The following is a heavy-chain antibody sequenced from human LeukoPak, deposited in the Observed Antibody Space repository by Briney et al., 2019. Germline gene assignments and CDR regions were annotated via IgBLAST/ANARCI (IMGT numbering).Heavy chain of an antibody. V-gene: IGHV1-2*04. J-gene: IGHJ6*03. D-gene: IGHD6-13*01. CDR3: ARGGFADLHGSWGGPHLYYMDV. CDR2: INPNSGGT. Sequence: ASVKVSCKASGYTFTGYYMHWVRQAPGQGLEWMGWINPNSGGTNYAQKFQGWVTMTRDTSISTAYMELSRLRSEDTAVYYCARGGFADLHGSWGGPHLYYMDVWGKGTTVTVSS. CDR1: GYTFTGYY.